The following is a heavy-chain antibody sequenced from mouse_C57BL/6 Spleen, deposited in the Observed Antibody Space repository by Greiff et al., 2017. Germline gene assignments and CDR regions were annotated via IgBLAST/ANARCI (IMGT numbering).Heavy chain of an antibody. CDR1: GYTFTSYW. Sequence: QVQLKQPGAELVKPGASVKVSCKASGYTFTSYWMHWVKQRPGQGLEWIGRIHPSDSDTNYNQKFKGKATLTVDKSSSTAYMQLSSLTSEDSAVYYCAMDYGSSSFAYWGQGTLVTVSA. V-gene: IGHV1-74*01. D-gene: IGHD1-1*01. CDR2: IHPSDSDT. CDR3: AMDYGSSSFAY. J-gene: IGHJ3*01.